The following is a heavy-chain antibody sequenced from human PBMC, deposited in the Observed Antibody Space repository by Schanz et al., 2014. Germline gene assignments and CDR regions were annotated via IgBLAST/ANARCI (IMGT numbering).Heavy chain of an antibody. D-gene: IGHD6-19*01. CDR1: GDSVNSNY. CDR2: FYNPGST. CDR3: ARNKYTSGWYYFDY. Sequence: QVQLQESGPGLVKPSETLSLTCTVSGDSVNSNYWNWIRQSPGRGLEWIGHFYNPGSTNYNPPLKSRATISKDPPQNQVSLNLPSVTAADTAVYFCARNKYTSGWYYFDYWGQGVLVTVSS. J-gene: IGHJ4*02. V-gene: IGHV4-59*08.